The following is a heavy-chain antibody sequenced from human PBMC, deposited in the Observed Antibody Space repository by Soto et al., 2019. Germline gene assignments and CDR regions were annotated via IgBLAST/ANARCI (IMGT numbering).Heavy chain of an antibody. CDR1: GGSISHYY. D-gene: IGHD2-8*01. Sequence: PSETLSLTCTVCGGSISHYYWSWIRQSPGKXLEWIGYAYYSGSTDYNPSLKSRVTMSVDTSKNQVSLKLNSVTTADTAVYYCARDRSTYGGGGTGEVKENWFDPWGPGTLVTVSS. J-gene: IGHJ5*02. V-gene: IGHV4-59*01. CDR3: ARDRSTYGGGGTGEVKENWFDP. CDR2: AYYSGST.